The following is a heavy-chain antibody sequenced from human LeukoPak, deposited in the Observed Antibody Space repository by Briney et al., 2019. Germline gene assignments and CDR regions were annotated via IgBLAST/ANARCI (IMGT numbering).Heavy chain of an antibody. CDR2: IKQDGSEK. Sequence: GGSLRLSCAASGFTFSSYWMNWVRQAPGKGLEWVANIKQDGSEKYYVDSVKGRFTISRDNAKNSLYLQMNSLRAEDTAVYYCATKGNYYDSSGYYYGPDYWGRGTLVTVSS. J-gene: IGHJ4*02. V-gene: IGHV3-7*01. D-gene: IGHD3-22*01. CDR3: ATKGNYYDSSGYYYGPDY. CDR1: GFTFSSYW.